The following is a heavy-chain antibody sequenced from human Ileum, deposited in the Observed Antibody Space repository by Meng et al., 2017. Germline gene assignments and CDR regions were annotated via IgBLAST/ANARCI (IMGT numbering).Heavy chain of an antibody. J-gene: IGHJ4*02. CDR1: GGSITSGDYY. Sequence: QVQLQESGPGLVKPAQTLSLKCTVPGGSITSGDYYWSWIRQPPGKGLEWIGYIFYTGATYSNPSLKSRVTVSLDTSKSQFSLKLSSVTAADTAIYYCVSERRRSYFFDYWGQGTLVTVSS. CDR3: VSERRRSYFFDY. V-gene: IGHV4-30-4*01. CDR2: IFYTGAT.